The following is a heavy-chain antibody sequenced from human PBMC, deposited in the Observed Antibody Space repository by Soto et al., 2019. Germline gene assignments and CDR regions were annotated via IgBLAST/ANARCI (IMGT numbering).Heavy chain of an antibody. V-gene: IGHV2-5*02. CDR2: LYWDDDK. CDR3: AHSRDGAGTLT. Sequence: QITLKETGPPLVKPTQTLTLTCTFSGFSLTTSGVGVVWIRQPPGKALEWLALLYWDDDKRYSPSLKNRLTVTRDTSKNQVVLPMTNMDPVDTATYYCAHSRDGAGTLTGGQGALVAVSS. J-gene: IGHJ4*02. CDR1: GFSLTTSGVG. D-gene: IGHD3-10*01.